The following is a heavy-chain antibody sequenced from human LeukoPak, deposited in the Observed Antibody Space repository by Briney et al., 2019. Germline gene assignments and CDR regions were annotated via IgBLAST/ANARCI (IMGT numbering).Heavy chain of an antibody. CDR1: GYSISSGYY. Sequence: SETLSLTCTVSGYSISSGYYWGWIRQPPGKGLEWIGSIYHSGSTYYNPSLKSRVTISVDTSKNQFSLKLSSVTAADAAVYYCARDPGIVGAIYYFDYWGQGTLVTVSS. CDR3: ARDPGIVGAIYYFDY. J-gene: IGHJ4*02. V-gene: IGHV4-38-2*02. D-gene: IGHD1-26*01. CDR2: IYHSGST.